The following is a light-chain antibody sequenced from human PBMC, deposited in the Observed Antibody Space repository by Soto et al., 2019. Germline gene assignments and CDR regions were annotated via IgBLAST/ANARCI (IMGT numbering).Light chain of an antibody. V-gene: IGKV3-20*01. J-gene: IGKJ1*01. CDR3: QQFGSSPPWT. Sequence: IVLTQTPDTLSLSPGERATLSCRASQSVSSNLAWYQQKPGQAPRPLIYGASSRATGIPDRFSGSGSGTDFTLTISRLEPEDFAVYYCQQFGSSPPWTFGQGTKVDNK. CDR2: GAS. CDR1: QSVSSN.